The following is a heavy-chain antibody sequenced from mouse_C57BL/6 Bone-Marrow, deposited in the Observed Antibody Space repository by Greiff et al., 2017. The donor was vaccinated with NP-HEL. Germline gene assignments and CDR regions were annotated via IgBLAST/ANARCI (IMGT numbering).Heavy chain of an antibody. D-gene: IGHD1-1*01. J-gene: IGHJ1*03. Sequence: EVNLVESGGGLVQSGRSLRLSCATSGFTFSDFYMEWVRQAPGKGLEWIAASRNKANDYTTEYSASVKGRFIVSRDTSQSILYLQMNALRAEDTAIYYGARDAPNYYGSSPWYFDVWGTGTTVTVSS. CDR3: ARDAPNYYGSSPWYFDV. CDR2: SRNKANDYTT. V-gene: IGHV7-1*01. CDR1: GFTFSDFY.